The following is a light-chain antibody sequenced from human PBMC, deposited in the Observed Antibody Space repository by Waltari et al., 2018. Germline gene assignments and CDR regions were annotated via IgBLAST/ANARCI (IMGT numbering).Light chain of an antibody. CDR1: TSDVGAYRY. V-gene: IGLV2-14*01. Sequence: QSALTQPASVSGSPGQSITISCTGTTSDVGAYRYVSWYQQHPARVPNLIIYEVSNRPSGVRRRLSGSRSGNTAALTISGLQAEDEADYYCLAYTTATILVFGGGTKLTVL. J-gene: IGLJ2*01. CDR2: EVS. CDR3: LAYTTATILV.